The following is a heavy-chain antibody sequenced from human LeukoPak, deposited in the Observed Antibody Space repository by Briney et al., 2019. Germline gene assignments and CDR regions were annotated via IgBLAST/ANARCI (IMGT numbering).Heavy chain of an antibody. J-gene: IGHJ5*02. CDR1: GGSFSGYY. CDR3: ALPYNWFDP. Sequence: SETLSLTCAVYGGSFSGYYWSWIRQPPGRGLEWIGEINHSGSTNYNPSLKSRVTISVDTSKNQFSLKLGSVTAADTAVYYCALPYNWFDPWGQGTLVTVSS. V-gene: IGHV4-34*01. CDR2: INHSGST.